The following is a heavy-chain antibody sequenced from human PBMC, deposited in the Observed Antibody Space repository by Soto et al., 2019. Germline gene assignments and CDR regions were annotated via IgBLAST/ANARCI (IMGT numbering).Heavy chain of an antibody. CDR3: ARVGGYSYGGVDY. V-gene: IGHV1-46*01. J-gene: IGHJ4*02. CDR1: GYTFTSYY. D-gene: IGHD5-18*01. CDR2: INPSGGST. Sequence: QVQLVQSGAEVKKPGASVKVSCKASGYTFTSYYMHWVRQAPGQGLEWMGIINPSGGSTTYAQKFQGRVTTSRETSTSTVYMELSSLRSVDVAVYYCARVGGYSYGGVDYWGQGTLVTVSS.